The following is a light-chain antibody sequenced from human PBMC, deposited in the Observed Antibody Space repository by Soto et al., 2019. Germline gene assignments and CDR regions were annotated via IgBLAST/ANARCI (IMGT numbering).Light chain of an antibody. CDR2: DAT. J-gene: IGKJ1*01. CDR3: QQFAKSST. Sequence: IQMTQTPSTLSASVGDRVTITCRASHNIERWMAWSQQKRGSAPSLLIFDATTLHSGVPSRFSGGGSGTEFTLTINGLQPDDFATYYCQQFAKSSTFGQGTTVEIK. V-gene: IGKV1-5*01. CDR1: HNIERW.